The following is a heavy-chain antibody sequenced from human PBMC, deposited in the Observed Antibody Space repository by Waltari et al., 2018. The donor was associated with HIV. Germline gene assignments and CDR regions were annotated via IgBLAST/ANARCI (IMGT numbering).Heavy chain of an antibody. D-gene: IGHD3-10*01. CDR1: GFRLGFIACW. CDR2: INEDGSEK. Sequence: QLAESGGGLVQPGGSLRLSCAGQGFGPGFRLGFIACWRGWLRKAPGKGLEGVANINEDGSEKYYADSVKGRFTISRDNAKRSFYLQMDSLRLEDTAVYFCAGDGSWSRTWFDPWGQGTLVTVAS. V-gene: IGHV3-7*01. J-gene: IGHJ5*02. CDR3: AGDGSWSRTWFDP.